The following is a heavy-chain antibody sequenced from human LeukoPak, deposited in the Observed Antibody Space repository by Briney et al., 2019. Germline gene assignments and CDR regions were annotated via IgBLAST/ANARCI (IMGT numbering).Heavy chain of an antibody. CDR1: GYTFTSYG. D-gene: IGHD5-12*01. V-gene: IGHV1-18*01. J-gene: IGHJ4*02. CDR2: ISAYNGNT. CDR3: ARRSGYDLLVGRPVPTLTYFDY. Sequence: ASVKVSCKASGYTFTSYGISWVRQAPGQGLEWMGWISAYNGNTNYARKLQGRVTMTTDTSTSTAYMELRSLRSDDTAVYYCARRSGYDLLVGRPVPTLTYFDYWGQGTLVTVSS.